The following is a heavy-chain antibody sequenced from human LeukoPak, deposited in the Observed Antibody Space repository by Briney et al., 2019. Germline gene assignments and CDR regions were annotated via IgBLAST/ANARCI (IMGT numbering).Heavy chain of an antibody. J-gene: IGHJ4*02. V-gene: IGHV3-23*01. D-gene: IGHD3-3*01. CDR1: GFTFSSYA. CDR3: ARGAASDFWSGLLWG. Sequence: GGSLRLSCAASGFTFSSYAMSWVRQAPGKGLDWVSAISGSGRNTYYTDSVKGRFTIPRDNAKNSLYLQMNSLRAEDTAVYYCARGAASDFWSGLLWGWGQGTLVTVSS. CDR2: ISGSGRNT.